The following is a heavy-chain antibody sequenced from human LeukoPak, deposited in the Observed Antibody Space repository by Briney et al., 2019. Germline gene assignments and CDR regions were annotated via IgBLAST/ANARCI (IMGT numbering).Heavy chain of an antibody. V-gene: IGHV3-64D*06. J-gene: IGHJ4*02. CDR3: VRGFTYYYGSWSYVDY. CDR1: GFTFSGYA. D-gene: IGHD3-10*01. Sequence: GGSLRLSCSASGFTFSGYAMYWVRQAPGKGLEYVSAISGNGGSTYYADSVKGRFTISRDNSKNTLYLQMSSLRAEDTAVYYCVRGFTYYYGSWSYVDYWGQGTLVTVSS. CDR2: ISGNGGST.